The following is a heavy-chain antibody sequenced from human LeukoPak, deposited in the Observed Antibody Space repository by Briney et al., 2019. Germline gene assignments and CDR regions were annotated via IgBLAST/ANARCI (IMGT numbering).Heavy chain of an antibody. D-gene: IGHD6-19*01. Sequence: SETLSLTCAVYGGSFSGYYWSWIRQPPEKGLEWIGEIKHSGSTYYNPSLKSRVTMSVDTSKNQFSLKLNSVTAADTAVYYCARGKMAVAGYWGQGTLVTVSS. V-gene: IGHV4-34*01. CDR1: GGSFSGYY. CDR3: ARGKMAVAGY. CDR2: IKHSGST. J-gene: IGHJ4*02.